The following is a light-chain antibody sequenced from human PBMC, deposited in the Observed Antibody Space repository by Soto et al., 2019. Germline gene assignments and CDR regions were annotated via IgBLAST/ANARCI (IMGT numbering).Light chain of an antibody. J-gene: IGKJ1*01. CDR3: QQRSNWPWT. Sequence: EIVMTPSPVTLSVSPGERATLSCRASQSVGTNLAWYQQRPGQAPRLLIYDASKRATDVPARFSGSGSGTDFTLTISRLEPEDFAVYYCQQRSNWPWTFGQGTKVDIK. CDR2: DAS. CDR1: QSVGTN. V-gene: IGKV3-11*01.